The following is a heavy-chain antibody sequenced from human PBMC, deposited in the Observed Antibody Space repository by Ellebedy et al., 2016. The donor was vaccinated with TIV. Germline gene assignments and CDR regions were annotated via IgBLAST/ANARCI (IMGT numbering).Heavy chain of an antibody. J-gene: IGHJ4*02. Sequence: GESLKISCAASGFTFSSYSMNWVRQAPGKGLEWVSYISSSSSTIYYADSVKGRFTISRDNAKNSLYLQMNSLRAEDTAVYYCARVWFGELNYWGQGTLVTVSS. CDR3: ARVWFGELNY. D-gene: IGHD3-10*01. V-gene: IGHV3-48*01. CDR2: ISSSSSTI. CDR1: GFTFSSYS.